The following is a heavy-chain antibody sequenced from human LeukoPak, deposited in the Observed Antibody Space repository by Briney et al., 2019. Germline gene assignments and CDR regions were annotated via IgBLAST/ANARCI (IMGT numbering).Heavy chain of an antibody. Sequence: ASVKVSCKASGYTFTSYDINWVRQATGQGLEWMGWMNPNSGNTGYAQKFQGRVTITRNTSISTAYMELSSLGSEDTAVYYCARTKFDYGDYEPFDYWGQGTLVTVSS. CDR1: GYTFTSYD. V-gene: IGHV1-8*03. CDR2: MNPNSGNT. CDR3: ARTKFDYGDYEPFDY. D-gene: IGHD4-17*01. J-gene: IGHJ4*02.